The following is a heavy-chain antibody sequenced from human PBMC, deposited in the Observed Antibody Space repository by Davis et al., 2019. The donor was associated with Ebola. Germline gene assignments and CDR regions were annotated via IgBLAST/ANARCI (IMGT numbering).Heavy chain of an antibody. Sequence: ASVKVSCKASGYTFTSYYMHWVRQAPGQGLEWMGIINPSGGSTNYAQKFQERVTITRDMSTSTAYMELSSLRSEDTAVYYCAAEYCSSTSCYYYYGMDVWGQGTTVTVSS. CDR2: INPSGGST. J-gene: IGHJ6*02. V-gene: IGHV1-46*01. D-gene: IGHD2-2*01. CDR3: AAEYCSSTSCYYYYGMDV. CDR1: GYTFTSYY.